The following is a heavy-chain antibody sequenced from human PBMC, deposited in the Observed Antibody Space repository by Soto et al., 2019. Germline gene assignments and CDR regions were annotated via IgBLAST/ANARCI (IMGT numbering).Heavy chain of an antibody. Sequence: ASVKVSCKASGYTFTNYYIHWVRQAPGQGLEWMGVISPNDGSTNYAQKLQGRVTMTTDTSTSTAYMELSSLRSDDTAVYYCARDSPPVDYWGQGTLVTVSS. CDR3: ARDSPPVDY. J-gene: IGHJ4*02. CDR1: GYTFTNYY. V-gene: IGHV1-46*01. CDR2: ISPNDGST.